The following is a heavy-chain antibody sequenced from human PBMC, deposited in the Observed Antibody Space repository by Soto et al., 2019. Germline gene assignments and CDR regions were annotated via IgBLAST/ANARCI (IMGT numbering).Heavy chain of an antibody. CDR1: GFRFSDYS. J-gene: IGHJ4*02. D-gene: IGHD3-3*01. CDR3: ATDYNYFWSGHFDY. V-gene: IGHV3-48*02. CDR2: ISSSGFTI. Sequence: EVHLVESGGRLVQPGGSLRLSCAASGFRFSDYSMNWVRQAPGRGLEWVSYISSSGFTINYADSVEGRFAISRDNAKTTLYPKMTRLRHEDTAVYYCATDYNYFWSGHFDYWGQGALVTVSS.